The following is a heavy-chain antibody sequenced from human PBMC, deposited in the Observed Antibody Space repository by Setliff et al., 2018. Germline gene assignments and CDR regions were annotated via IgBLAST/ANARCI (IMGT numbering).Heavy chain of an antibody. J-gene: IGHJ6*03. D-gene: IGHD6-19*01. CDR2: INTGRSA. CDR1: GGSISSSY. Sequence: SETLSLTCTVSGGSISSSYWSWFRQPAGKGLEWIGHINTGRSANCNPSLKSRVTMSIATSKNQFSLKLTSVTAADMAVHYCAREQWLDPAGYYYMDVWAKGTTVTVSS. CDR3: AREQWLDPAGYYYMDV. V-gene: IGHV4-4*07.